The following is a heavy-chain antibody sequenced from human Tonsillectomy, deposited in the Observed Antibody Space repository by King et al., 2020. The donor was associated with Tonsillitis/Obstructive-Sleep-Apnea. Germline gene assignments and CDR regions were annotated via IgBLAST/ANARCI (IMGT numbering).Heavy chain of an antibody. V-gene: IGHV3-33*01. D-gene: IGHD3-22*01. Sequence: QLVQSGGGVVQPGRSLRLSCAASGFTFSSYGMHWVRQAPGKGLEWVAVIWFDGNNKYYADSVKGRFTISRDNSKNTLYLQMNSLRAEDTAVYYCARALRVYDSSGYYDYWGQGTLVTVSS. J-gene: IGHJ4*02. CDR3: ARALRVYDSSGYYDY. CDR1: GFTFSSYG. CDR2: IWFDGNNK.